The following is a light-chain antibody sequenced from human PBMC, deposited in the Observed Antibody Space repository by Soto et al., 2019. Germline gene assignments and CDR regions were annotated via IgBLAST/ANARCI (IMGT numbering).Light chain of an antibody. CDR2: GTS. J-gene: IGKJ1*01. V-gene: IGKV3-20*01. CDR1: QTVGRSY. CDR3: QQYDSIPPWT. Sequence: EMVLTQSPGIMYLSPGERATLSCRASQTVGRSYLAWYQQKPGQAPRLLIFGTSTRATGIPDRFSGGGSGTDFTLTISRLDPEDYAVYFCQQYDSIPPWTFGQGTRVEVK.